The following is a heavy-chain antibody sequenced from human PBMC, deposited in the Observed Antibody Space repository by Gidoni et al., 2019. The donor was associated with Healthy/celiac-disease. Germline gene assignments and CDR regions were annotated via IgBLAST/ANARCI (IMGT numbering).Heavy chain of an antibody. D-gene: IGHD5-12*01. V-gene: IGHV3-23*01. CDR1: GFTFSSYA. J-gene: IGHJ4*02. CDR2: ISGSGGST. Sequence: EVQLLESGGGLVQPGGSLRLPCAASGFTFSSYAMSWVRQAPGKGLEWVSAISGSGGSTYYADSVKGRFTISRDNSKNTLYLQMNSLRAEDTAVYYCAKEALRVYSGYDPYYFDYWGQGTLVTVSS. CDR3: AKEALRVYSGYDPYYFDY.